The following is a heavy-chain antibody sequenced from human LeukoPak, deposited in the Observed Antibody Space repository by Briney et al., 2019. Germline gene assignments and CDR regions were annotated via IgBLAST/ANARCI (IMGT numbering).Heavy chain of an antibody. CDR1: GFTVSNNF. V-gene: IGHV3-9*01. CDR3: AKAPIVSGRWYFDL. D-gene: IGHD1-26*01. CDR2: ISWNSGSI. Sequence: GGSLRLSCAASGFTVSNNFMSWVRQAPGKGLEWVSGISWNSGSIGYADSVKGRFTISRDNAKNSLYLQMNSLRAEDTALYYCAKAPIVSGRWYFDLWGRGTLVTVSS. J-gene: IGHJ2*01.